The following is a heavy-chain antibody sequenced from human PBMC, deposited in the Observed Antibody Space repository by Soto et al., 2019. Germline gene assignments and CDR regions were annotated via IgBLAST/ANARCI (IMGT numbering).Heavy chain of an antibody. CDR2: ISYTGST. V-gene: IGHV4-61*01. J-gene: IGHJ4*02. CDR3: ARSGAGSGWL. CDR1: GGSVSSGHYC. Sequence: QVQLQESGPGLVRPSETLSLTCTVSGGSVSSGHYCWSWRRQPPGKGLEWIGYISYTGSTNYNPSLKSRVTISVDTSKNQFSLKMNSVTAADTAVYYCARSGAGSGWLGGQGTLVTVSS. D-gene: IGHD6-19*01.